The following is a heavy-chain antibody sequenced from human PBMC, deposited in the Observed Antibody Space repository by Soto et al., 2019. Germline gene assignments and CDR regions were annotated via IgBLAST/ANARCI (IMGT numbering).Heavy chain of an antibody. D-gene: IGHD3-10*01. J-gene: IGHJ6*02. CDR3: AKVHEWGSYYPTIYYYYGMDV. Sequence: EVQLLESGGGLVQPGGSLRLSCAASGFTFSSYAMSWVRQAPGKGLEWVSAISGSGGSTYYADSVKGRFTISRDNSKNTLYLQMNSLRAEDTAVYYCAKVHEWGSYYPTIYYYYGMDVWGQGTTVTVSS. V-gene: IGHV3-23*01. CDR2: ISGSGGST. CDR1: GFTFSSYA.